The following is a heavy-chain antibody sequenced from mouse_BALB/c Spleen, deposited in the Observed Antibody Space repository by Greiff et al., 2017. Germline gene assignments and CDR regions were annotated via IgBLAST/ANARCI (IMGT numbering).Heavy chain of an antibody. CDR1: GYTFTDYN. V-gene: IGHV1S29*02. CDR2: IYPYNGGT. Sequence: EVQLQQSGPELVKPGASVKISCKASGYTFTDYNMHWVKQSHGKSLEWIGYIYPYNGGTGYNQKFKSKATLTVDNSSSTAYMELGSLTSEDSAVYYCAREGYGSATGYFDYGGQGTTLTVSS. CDR3: AREGYGSATGYFDY. D-gene: IGHD1-1*01. J-gene: IGHJ2*01.